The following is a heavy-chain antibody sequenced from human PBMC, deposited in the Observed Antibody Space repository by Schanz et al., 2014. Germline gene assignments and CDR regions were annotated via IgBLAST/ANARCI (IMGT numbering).Heavy chain of an antibody. V-gene: IGHV1-46*03. CDR2: INPSEGGT. CDR1: GYTFTNFY. Sequence: QVQLVQSGTEVKKPGASVKVSCKASGYTFTNFYIHWVRQAPGQGLEWVGIINPSEGGTSFPQKFEDRLTMTRDTSTSTFYMELSSLRSEDTAVYYCARGDSMVQEINFAYWGQGSLVTVSS. J-gene: IGHJ4*02. CDR3: ARGDSMVQEINFAY. D-gene: IGHD3-10*01.